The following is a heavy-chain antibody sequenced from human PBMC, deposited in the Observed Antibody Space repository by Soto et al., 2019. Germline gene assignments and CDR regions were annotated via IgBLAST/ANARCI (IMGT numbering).Heavy chain of an antibody. V-gene: IGHV3-30*18. CDR1: GFTFSSYG. D-gene: IGHD3-3*01. Sequence: QVQLVESGGGVVQPGRSLRLSCAASGFTFSSYGMHWVRQAPGKGLEWVAVISYDGSNKYYADSVKGRFTISRDNSKNTLYLQMNSLRAEDTAVYYCAKEGNEGLLYFHYYYHYMDVWGKGTTVTVSS. CDR3: AKEGNEGLLYFHYYYHYMDV. J-gene: IGHJ6*03. CDR2: ISYDGSNK.